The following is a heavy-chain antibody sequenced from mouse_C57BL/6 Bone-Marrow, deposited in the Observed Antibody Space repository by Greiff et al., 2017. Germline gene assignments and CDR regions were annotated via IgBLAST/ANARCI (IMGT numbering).Heavy chain of an antibody. V-gene: IGHV14-4*01. J-gene: IGHJ3*01. D-gene: IGHD2-5*01. CDR1: GFNIKDDY. Sequence: EVKLVESGAELVRPGASVKLSCTASGFNIKDDYMHWVKQRPEQGLEWIGWIDPENGDTEYASKFQGKATITADTSSNTAYLQLSSLTSEDTAVYYCTTRSNYYRAWFAYWGQGTLVTVSA. CDR2: IDPENGDT. CDR3: TTRSNYYRAWFAY.